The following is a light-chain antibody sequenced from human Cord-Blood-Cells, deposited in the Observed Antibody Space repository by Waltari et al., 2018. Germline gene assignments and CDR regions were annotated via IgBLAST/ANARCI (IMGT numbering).Light chain of an antibody. Sequence: QSVLTQPPSVSGAPGQRVTISCTGSSSNIGAGYDVHWYQQLPETAPKLRIYGKSNRPSGVPDRFSGSKSGTSASLAITGLQAEDEADYYCQSYDSSLSGSNVFGTGTKVTVL. CDR2: GKS. V-gene: IGLV1-40*01. CDR1: SSNIGAGYD. J-gene: IGLJ1*01. CDR3: QSYDSSLSGSNV.